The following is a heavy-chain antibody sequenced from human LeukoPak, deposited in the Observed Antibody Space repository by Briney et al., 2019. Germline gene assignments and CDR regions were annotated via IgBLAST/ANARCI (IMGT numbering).Heavy chain of an antibody. J-gene: IGHJ5*02. Sequence: PGGSLRLSCAASGFTFTSHVMSWVRQTPGKELEWVSAIDGSGHTTYYADSVRGRFIISRDNSKKMLYLQTNSLRAEDTATYYCARESIRSGSLKWFDPWGQGTLVTVSS. D-gene: IGHD3-3*01. CDR3: ARESIRSGSLKWFDP. CDR1: GFTFTSHV. V-gene: IGHV3-23*01. CDR2: IDGSGHTT.